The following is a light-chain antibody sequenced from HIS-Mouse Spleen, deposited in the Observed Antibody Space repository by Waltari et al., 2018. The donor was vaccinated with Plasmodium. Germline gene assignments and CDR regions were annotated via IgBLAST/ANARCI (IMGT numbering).Light chain of an antibody. V-gene: IGKV1-33*01. Sequence: DIQMTQSPSSLSASVGDRVTLTCQASQDISNYLNWYQQKPGKAPKLLIYDASNLETGVPSRFSGSGFGTDFTFTISSLQPEDIATYYCQQYDNLPYTFGQGTKLEIK. J-gene: IGKJ2*01. CDR3: QQYDNLPYT. CDR1: QDISNY. CDR2: DAS.